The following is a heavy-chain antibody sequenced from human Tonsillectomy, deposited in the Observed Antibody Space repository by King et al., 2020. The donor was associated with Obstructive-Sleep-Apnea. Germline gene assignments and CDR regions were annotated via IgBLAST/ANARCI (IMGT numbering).Heavy chain of an antibody. J-gene: IGHJ4*02. D-gene: IGHD1-26*01. V-gene: IGHV3-13*01. Sequence: VQLVESGGALAQPGESLRLSCAASGFTFSNFDMHWVRQIIGKGLDWVSAIGAAGDTYYPVSVKGRFTISRDNAKNSLYLQMNSLRDGGTAVYYCARSVGGSLKGPFDYLGQGTLVIVSS. CDR2: IGAAGDT. CDR1: GFTFSNFD. CDR3: ARSVGGSLKGPFDY.